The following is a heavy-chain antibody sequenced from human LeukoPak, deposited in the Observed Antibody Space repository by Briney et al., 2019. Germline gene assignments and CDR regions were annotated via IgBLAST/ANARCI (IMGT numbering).Heavy chain of an antibody. Sequence: GGSLRLSCAASGFTFSSYWMSCVRQAPGKGLEWVANIKQEGSEKYYVDSVKGRFTISRDNAKNSLYLQMNSLRAEDTAVYYCARGGRVGAIGVNGVKYWGQGTLVTVSS. D-gene: IGHD1-26*01. CDR3: ARGGRVGAIGVNGVKY. CDR2: IKQEGSEK. V-gene: IGHV3-7*04. CDR1: GFTFSSYW. J-gene: IGHJ4*02.